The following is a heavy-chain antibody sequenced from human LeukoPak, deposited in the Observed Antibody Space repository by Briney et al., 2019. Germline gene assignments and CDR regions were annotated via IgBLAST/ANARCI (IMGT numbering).Heavy chain of an antibody. CDR2: ISAYNGNT. CDR3: ARDAAAADFDL. Sequence: ASVKVSCKASGYTFTSYGISWVRQAPGQGLEWMGWISAYNGNTNYAQTVQGRVTMTKDTPTGTVYMELRSLRFDDTAVYYCARDAAAADFDLWGQGTLLTVSA. D-gene: IGHD6-13*01. J-gene: IGHJ4*02. CDR1: GYTFTSYG. V-gene: IGHV1-18*01.